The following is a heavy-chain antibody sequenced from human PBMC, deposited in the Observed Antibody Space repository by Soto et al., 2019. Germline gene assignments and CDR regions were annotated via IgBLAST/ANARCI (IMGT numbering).Heavy chain of an antibody. CDR3: ARRHFAVAVSASFDP. V-gene: IGHV2-26*01. CDR2: TDSSGEK. CDR1: GLSITDSEMG. J-gene: IGHJ5*02. Sequence: QVTLKESGPVLVNPTEHLTLRCTVSGLSITDSEMGVSWIRQSPGKALEWLAHTDSSGEKSYRTFLKTTLTITKSTSKTQILFMITNMDPADAAKYSCARRHFAVAVSASFDPWCHGVLCTCCS. D-gene: IGHD3-16*01.